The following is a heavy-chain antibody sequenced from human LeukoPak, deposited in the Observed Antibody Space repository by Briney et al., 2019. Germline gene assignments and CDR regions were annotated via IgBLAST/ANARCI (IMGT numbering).Heavy chain of an antibody. D-gene: IGHD5-18*01. J-gene: IGHJ3*02. CDR1: GFTFSSYA. Sequence: GRSLRLSCAASGFTFSSYAMHWVRQAPGKGLEWVAVISYDGSNKYYADSVKGRFTISRDNSKNTLYLQMNSLRAEDTAVYYCARDAVDTASDAFDIWGQGTMVTVSS. CDR3: ARDAVDTASDAFDI. CDR2: ISYDGSNK. V-gene: IGHV3-30*04.